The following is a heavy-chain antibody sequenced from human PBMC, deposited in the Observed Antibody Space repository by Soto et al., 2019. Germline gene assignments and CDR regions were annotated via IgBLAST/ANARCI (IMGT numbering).Heavy chain of an antibody. CDR3: TRHPPPTRYYDSSGYL. CDR2: IRSKANSYAT. D-gene: IGHD3-22*01. CDR1: GFTFSGSA. V-gene: IGHV3-73*01. J-gene: IGHJ4*02. Sequence: GGSLRLSCAASGFTFSGSAMHWVRQASGKGLEWVGRIRSKANSYATAYAASVKGRFTISRDDSKNTAYLQMNSLKTEDTAVYYCTRHPPPTRYYDSSGYLWGQGTLVTVSS.